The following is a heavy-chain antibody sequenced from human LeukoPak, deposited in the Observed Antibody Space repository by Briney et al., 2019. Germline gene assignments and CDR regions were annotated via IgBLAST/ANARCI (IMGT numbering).Heavy chain of an antibody. CDR1: GFTFSSYS. CDR2: ISSNSSYI. CDR3: ARDFDNDYVDFDI. Sequence: GGSVRLLCGASGFTFSSYSMNWVRQAPGKGLEWVASISSNSSYIYYADSVKGRFTIYRDNAKNSLYLQMNSLRAEDTAVYCCARDFDNDYVDFDIWGQGTMVTVSS. J-gene: IGHJ3*02. D-gene: IGHD4-17*01. V-gene: IGHV3-21*01.